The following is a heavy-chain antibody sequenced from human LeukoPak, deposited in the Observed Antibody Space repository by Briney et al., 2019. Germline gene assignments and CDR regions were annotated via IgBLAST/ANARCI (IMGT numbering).Heavy chain of an antibody. J-gene: IGHJ4*02. Sequence: SQTLSLTCAVSGVSISSGGYSWSWIRQPPGKDLEWIVYIYHSGSTNYNPALKSRVTISVNRPKNQFSLKLNSMTAADTAVYFCARANPYYYDNSGHYVFDYWGQGTLVTVSS. CDR1: GVSISSGGYS. CDR2: IYHSGST. CDR3: ARANPYYYDNSGHYVFDY. D-gene: IGHD3-22*01. V-gene: IGHV4-30-2*01.